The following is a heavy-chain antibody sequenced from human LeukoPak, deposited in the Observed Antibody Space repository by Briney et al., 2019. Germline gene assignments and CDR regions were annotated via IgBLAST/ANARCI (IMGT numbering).Heavy chain of an antibody. V-gene: IGHV3-23*01. J-gene: IGHJ4*02. CDR2: ISGSGGST. Sequence: PGGSLRLSCAASGFTFSSYAMSWVRQAPGKGLEWVSAISGSGGSTYYADSVKGRFTISRDSSKNTLYLQMNSLRAEDTAVYYCAKDQNPGGYSSLDYWGQGTLVTVSS. CDR3: AKDQNPGGYSSLDY. CDR1: GFTFSSYA. D-gene: IGHD5-12*01.